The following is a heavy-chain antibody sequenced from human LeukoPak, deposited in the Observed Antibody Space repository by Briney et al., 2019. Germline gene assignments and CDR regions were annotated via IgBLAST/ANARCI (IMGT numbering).Heavy chain of an antibody. CDR1: GYTFTSYG. Sequence: GASVKVSCKASGYTFTSYGISWVRQAPGQGLEWMGWISAYNGNTNYARKLQGRVTMTTDTSTSTAYMELRSLRSDDTAVYYCARDEVQSYDPRTPSRYWGQGTLVTVSS. D-gene: IGHD1-26*01. CDR3: ARDEVQSYDPRTPSRY. V-gene: IGHV1-18*01. CDR2: ISAYNGNT. J-gene: IGHJ4*02.